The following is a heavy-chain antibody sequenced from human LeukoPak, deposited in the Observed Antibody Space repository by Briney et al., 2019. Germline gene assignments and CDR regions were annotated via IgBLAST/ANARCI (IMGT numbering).Heavy chain of an antibody. CDR3: ARDLIVCTNGVCWGGHWFDP. J-gene: IGHJ5*02. CDR2: INHSGST. D-gene: IGHD2-8*01. V-gene: IGHV4-34*01. CDR1: GGSFSGYY. Sequence: SETLSLTCAVYGGSFSGYYWSWIRQPPGKGLEWIGEINHSGSTNYNPSLKSRVTISVDTSKNQFSLKLSSVTAADTAVYYCARDLIVCTNGVCWGGHWFDPWGQGTLVTVSS.